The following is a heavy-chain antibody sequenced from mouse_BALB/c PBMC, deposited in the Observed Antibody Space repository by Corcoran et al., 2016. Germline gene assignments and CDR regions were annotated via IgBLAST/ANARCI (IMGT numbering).Heavy chain of an antibody. CDR2: INPYNDGT. CDR1: GYTFTSYV. CDR3: ARTTTVVPFDY. V-gene: IGHV1S136*01. J-gene: IGHJ2*01. Sequence: EVQLQQSGPELVKPGASVKMSCKASGYTFTSYVMHWVKQKPGQGLEWIGYINPYNDGTKYNEKFKGKATLSSDKSSSTAYMELSSLTSEDSAVYYCARTTTVVPFDYWGQGTTLTVSS. D-gene: IGHD1-1*01.